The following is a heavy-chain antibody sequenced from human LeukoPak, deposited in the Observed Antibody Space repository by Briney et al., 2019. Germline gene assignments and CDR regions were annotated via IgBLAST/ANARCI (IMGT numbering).Heavy chain of an antibody. CDR3: ARHERAVNWFDP. CDR2: MYYSGST. D-gene: IGHD1-1*01. J-gene: IGHJ5*02. Sequence: SETLSLTCTVSGAAISNYYWGWIRQPPGKGLEWIGYMYYSGSTSSNPSLKSRVTISIDTSKNQFSLKLSSVTAADTAVYYCARHERAVNWFDPWGQGTLVTVSS. V-gene: IGHV4-59*01. CDR1: GAAISNYY.